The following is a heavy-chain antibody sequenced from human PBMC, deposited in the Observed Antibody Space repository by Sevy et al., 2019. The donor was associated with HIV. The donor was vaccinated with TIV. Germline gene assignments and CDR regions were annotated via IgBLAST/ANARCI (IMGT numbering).Heavy chain of an antibody. CDR3: ITDPAYRGYDEEVINYYFYGMDV. CDR1: GFTFSSAW. D-gene: IGHD5-12*01. Sequence: GGSLSLSCTASGFTFSSAWMSWVRQAPGKGLEWVVRIKSEFDGGAIDYAAPVKGRFTISREDSKNTVYLQMNSLKTEDTAVYYCITDPAYRGYDEEVINYYFYGMDVWGQGTTVTVSS. CDR2: IKSEFDGGAI. V-gene: IGHV3-15*01. J-gene: IGHJ6*02.